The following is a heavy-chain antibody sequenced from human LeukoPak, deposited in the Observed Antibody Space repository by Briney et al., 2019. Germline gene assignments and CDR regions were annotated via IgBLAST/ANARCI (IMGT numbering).Heavy chain of an antibody. D-gene: IGHD6-13*01. CDR2: ICGSGGST. CDR3: AKEVAAAATYYFDY. Sequence: PGGSLRLSCAASGCTFSSYAMNWVRQAPGKGLEWVSGICGSGGSTYYAYPVKGGFTSSRDNSKNTLYLQMNSLRAEDTAVYYCAKEVAAAATYYFDYWGQVTLVTVSS. J-gene: IGHJ4*02. V-gene: IGHV3-23*01. CDR1: GCTFSSYA.